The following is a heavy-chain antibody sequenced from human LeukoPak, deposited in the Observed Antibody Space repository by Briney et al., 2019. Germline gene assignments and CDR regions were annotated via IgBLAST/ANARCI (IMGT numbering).Heavy chain of an antibody. CDR1: GYTFTSYG. CDR3: ARVEDYGDYQCDY. V-gene: IGHV1-18*01. Sequence: GASVKVSCKASGYTFTSYGISCVRQAPGQGLEWMGWISAYNGNTNYAQKLQGRVTLTADTSTSTAYMELRSLRSDHTAVYYCARVEDYGDYQCDYWGQGTLVTVSS. CDR2: ISAYNGNT. J-gene: IGHJ4*02. D-gene: IGHD4-17*01.